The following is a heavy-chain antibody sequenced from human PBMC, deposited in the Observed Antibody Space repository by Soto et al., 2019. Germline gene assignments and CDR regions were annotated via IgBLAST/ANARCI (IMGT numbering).Heavy chain of an antibody. Sequence: QLQLQESGPGLVKPSETLSLTCTVSGGSISSSSYYWGWIRQPPGKGLEWIGSIYYSGSTYYNPSLKSLVTISVDTSKNQFSLKLSSVTAADTAVYYCARDTAMVRYYYYGMDVWGQGTTVTVSS. J-gene: IGHJ6*02. D-gene: IGHD5-18*01. CDR2: IYYSGST. CDR3: ARDTAMVRYYYYGMDV. CDR1: GGSISSSSYY. V-gene: IGHV4-39*01.